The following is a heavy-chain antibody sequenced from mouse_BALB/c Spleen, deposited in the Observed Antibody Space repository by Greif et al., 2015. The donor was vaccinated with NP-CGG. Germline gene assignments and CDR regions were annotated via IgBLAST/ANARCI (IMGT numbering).Heavy chain of an antibody. Sequence: QVQLQQSGAELMKPGASVKISCKATGYTFSSYWIEWVKQRPGHGLEWIGEILPGSGNTNYNEKFKGKATFTADTSSNTAYMQLSSLTSEDSAVYYCASPSTMITGYYFDYWGQGTTLTVSS. CDR3: ASPSTMITGYYFDY. V-gene: IGHV1-9*01. CDR2: ILPGSGNT. J-gene: IGHJ2*01. D-gene: IGHD2-4*01. CDR1: GYTFSSYW.